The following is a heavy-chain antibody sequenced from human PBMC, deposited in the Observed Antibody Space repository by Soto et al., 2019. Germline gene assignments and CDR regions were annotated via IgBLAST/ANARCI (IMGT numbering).Heavy chain of an antibody. CDR1: GYTFTSYG. D-gene: IGHD6-6*01. Sequence: QVQLVQSGAEVKKPGASVKVSCKASGYTFTSYGISWVRQAPGQGLEWMGWISAYNGNTNYAQKLQGRVTMTTDTSTSTADMELRSLRSDDTAVYYCARREVGYSSSSFYYGMDVWGQGTTVTVSS. CDR3: ARREVGYSSSSFYYGMDV. J-gene: IGHJ6*02. CDR2: ISAYNGNT. V-gene: IGHV1-18*01.